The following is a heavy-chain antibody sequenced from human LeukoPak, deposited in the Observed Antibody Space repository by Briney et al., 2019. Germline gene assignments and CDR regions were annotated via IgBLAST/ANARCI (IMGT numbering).Heavy chain of an antibody. CDR1: GFTFSSYI. D-gene: IGHD5-24*01. J-gene: IGHJ4*02. Sequence: GGSLRLSCAASGFTFSSYIMNWVRQAPGKGLEWVSSITSSSSYIYYADSVKGRFTMSRDNAKNSLYLQMNSLRAEDTAAYYCARDFGGYNNDYWGQGTLVTVSS. CDR2: ITSSSSYI. V-gene: IGHV3-21*01. CDR3: ARDFGGYNNDY.